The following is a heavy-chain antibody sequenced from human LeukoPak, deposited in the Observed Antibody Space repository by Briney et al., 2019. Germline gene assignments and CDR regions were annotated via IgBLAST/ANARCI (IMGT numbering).Heavy chain of an antibody. D-gene: IGHD2-2*01. CDR1: GGSINSYY. J-gene: IGHJ3*02. CDR3: ARDHFGSRAFDI. Sequence: SETLSLTCTVSGGSINSYYWSWIRQPPGKGLEWIGYIYYSGSTNYNPSLKSRVTISVHTSKNQFSLKLSSVTAADTAVYYCARDHFGSRAFDIWGQGTMVTVSS. V-gene: IGHV4-59*01. CDR2: IYYSGST.